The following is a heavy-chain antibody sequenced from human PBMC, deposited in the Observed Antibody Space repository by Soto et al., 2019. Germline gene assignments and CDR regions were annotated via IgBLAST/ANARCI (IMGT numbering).Heavy chain of an antibody. CDR3: AKDSGYNYGYFRWFDP. D-gene: IGHD5-18*01. Sequence: SATLSLSSASGRCSIPNYYRRWIGQPSWWGLAWIGPIFYSGSTNYTPAPKSRVTISVDTSKSQFSLKLSSVTAADTAVYYCAKDSGYNYGYFRWFDPWGQGTLVTVSS. V-gene: IGHV4-59*01. CDR2: IFYSGST. CDR1: RCSIPNYY. J-gene: IGHJ5*02.